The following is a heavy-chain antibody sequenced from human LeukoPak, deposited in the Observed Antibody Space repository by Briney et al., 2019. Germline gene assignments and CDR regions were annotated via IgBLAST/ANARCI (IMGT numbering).Heavy chain of an antibody. CDR1: GFSFSDNA. D-gene: IGHD6-19*01. CDR2: IAYDGSNK. J-gene: IGHJ5*02. CDR3: ARERDSSGWSLGGWLDP. V-gene: IGHV3-30-3*01. Sequence: GGSLRLSCAASGFSFSDNAMHWVRQAPGKGLAWVTLIAYDGSNKYYADFVNGQFTISRDNSKNTLFLQMNDLRVEDTAVYYCARERDSSGWSLGGWLDPWGQGTLVTASS.